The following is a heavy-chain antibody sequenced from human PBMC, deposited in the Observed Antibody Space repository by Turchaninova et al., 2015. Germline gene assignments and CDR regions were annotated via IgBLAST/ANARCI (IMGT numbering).Heavy chain of an antibody. CDR1: GGSISSYY. CDR2: IYYTGIT. Sequence: QVQLQESGPGLVKPSETLSLTCTVSGGSISSYYWNWIRQSPGKGLEWIGSIYYTGITNFNPSLKSRVTISIDTSKSKFSLNLSSVTAANTAVYYCAGGDHYAPYFDFWGQGTLVTVSS. J-gene: IGHJ4*02. V-gene: IGHV4-59*01. D-gene: IGHD2-2*01. CDR3: AGGDHYAPYFDF.